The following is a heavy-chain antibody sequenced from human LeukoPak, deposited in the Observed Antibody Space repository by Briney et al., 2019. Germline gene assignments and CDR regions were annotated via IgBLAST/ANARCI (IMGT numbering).Heavy chain of an antibody. J-gene: IGHJ4*02. D-gene: IGHD6-6*01. Sequence: PGGSLRLSCAASGFTFSNYWMSWVRQAPGKGLEWVANIKQDGSVKYYVDSVKGRFTISRDTAKNSVYLQMNSLRAEDTAMYYCARIGYSSSSFDYWGQGTLATVSS. V-gene: IGHV3-7*01. CDR2: IKQDGSVK. CDR3: ARIGYSSSSFDY. CDR1: GFTFSNYW.